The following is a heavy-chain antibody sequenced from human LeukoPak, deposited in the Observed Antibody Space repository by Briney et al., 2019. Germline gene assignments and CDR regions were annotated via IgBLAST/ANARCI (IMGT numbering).Heavy chain of an antibody. V-gene: IGHV1-46*01. D-gene: IGHD6-13*01. CDR2: INPSGGTT. CDR1: GYTFTSYY. J-gene: IGHJ4*02. Sequence: ASVKVSCKASGYTFTSYYMHWVRQAPGQGLEWMGIINPSGGTTNYAQKLQGRVTMTTDTSTSTAYMELRSLRSDDTAVYYCARDASSGYSSSSKKRHFDYWGQGTLVTVSS. CDR3: ARDASSGYSSSSKKRHFDY.